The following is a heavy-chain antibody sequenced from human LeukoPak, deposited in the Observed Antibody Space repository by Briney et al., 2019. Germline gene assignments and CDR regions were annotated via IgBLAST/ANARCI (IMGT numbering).Heavy chain of an antibody. V-gene: IGHV1-18*01. J-gene: IGHJ4*02. Sequence: ASVKVSCKASGYTFTNHGINWVRQGPGQGLEWMGWISAYNGNTNYAQKVQGRVTMTADTSTSTAYMELRSLRSDDTAVYYCARVDGRYCSSTSCYAWDHWGQGTLVTVSS. CDR2: ISAYNGNT. CDR1: GYTFTNHG. D-gene: IGHD2-2*01. CDR3: ARVDGRYCSSTSCYAWDH.